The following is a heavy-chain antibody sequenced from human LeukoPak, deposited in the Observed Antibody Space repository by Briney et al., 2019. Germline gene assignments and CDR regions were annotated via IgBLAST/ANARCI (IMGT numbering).Heavy chain of an antibody. J-gene: IGHJ6*03. Sequence: GGSLRLSCAASGFTFSNYGMSWVRQAPGKGLEWVSAISGGGGRTYHADSVKGRFTISRDNSKNTLYLQMNSLRAEDTAVYYCAKDDGGSYYIYYYYMDVWGKGTTVTISS. CDR2: ISGGGGRT. CDR3: AKDDGGSYYIYYYYMDV. CDR1: GFTFSNYG. V-gene: IGHV3-23*01. D-gene: IGHD1-26*01.